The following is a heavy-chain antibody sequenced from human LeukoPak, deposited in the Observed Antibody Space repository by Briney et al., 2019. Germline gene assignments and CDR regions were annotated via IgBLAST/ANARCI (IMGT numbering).Heavy chain of an antibody. CDR3: AKVIGQYYYDSSGYSIFDY. CDR1: GFTFSNYA. CDR2: VSGSGGST. Sequence: GGSLRLSCAASGFTFSNYAMSWVRRAPGKGLEWVSTVSGSGGSTYYEDSVKGRFTISRDNSKNTLHLQMNSLRGEDTALYYCAKVIGQYYYDSSGYSIFDYWGQGTLVTVSS. D-gene: IGHD3-22*01. V-gene: IGHV3-23*01. J-gene: IGHJ4*02.